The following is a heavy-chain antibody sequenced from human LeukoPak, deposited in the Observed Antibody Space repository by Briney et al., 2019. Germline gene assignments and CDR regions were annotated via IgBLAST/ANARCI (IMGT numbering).Heavy chain of an antibody. CDR2: IYYSGST. CDR1: GGSISSYY. D-gene: IGHD3-10*01. J-gene: IGHJ5*02. Sequence: PSETLSLTCTVSGGSISSYYWSWIRQPPGKGLEWIGYIYYSGSTNYNPSLKSRVTISVDTSKNQFSLKLSSVTAADTAVYYCARGPLGLLWFGELRTWGQGTLVTVSS. V-gene: IGHV4-59*01. CDR3: ARGPLGLLWFGELRT.